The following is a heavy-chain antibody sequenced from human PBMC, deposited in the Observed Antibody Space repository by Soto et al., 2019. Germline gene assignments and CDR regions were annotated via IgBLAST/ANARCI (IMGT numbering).Heavy chain of an antibody. CDR3: ARASYSSFDY. D-gene: IGHD6-19*01. CDR1: GGSISSYY. Sequence: SETLSLTCTVSGGSISSYYWNWIRLPAGKGLEWIRRLSTSGSTNYHPSAESRVTMSVDTAWNQYSLKLSSVTAADAVVYYWARASYSSFDYWGEGALVTVSS. J-gene: IGHJ4*02. CDR2: LSTSGST. V-gene: IGHV4-4*07.